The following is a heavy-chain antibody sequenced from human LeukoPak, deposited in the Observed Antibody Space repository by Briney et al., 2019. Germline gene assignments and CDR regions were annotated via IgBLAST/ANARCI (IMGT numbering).Heavy chain of an antibody. V-gene: IGHV3-33*06. CDR3: AKVKWKLIGYFDY. J-gene: IGHJ4*02. Sequence: GGSLRLSCAASGFTFSSYAMHWVRQAPGKGLEWVAVIWYDGSNKYYADSVKGRFTISRDNSKNTLFLQMNSLRAEDTAVYFCAKVKWKLIGYFDYWGQGTLVTVSS. CDR2: IWYDGSNK. D-gene: IGHD1-20*01. CDR1: GFTFSSYA.